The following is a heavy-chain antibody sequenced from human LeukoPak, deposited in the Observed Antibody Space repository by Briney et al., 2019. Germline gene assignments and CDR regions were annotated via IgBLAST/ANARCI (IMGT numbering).Heavy chain of an antibody. D-gene: IGHD6-19*01. Sequence: GGSLRLSCAASGFTFSSYGMHWVRQAPGKGLEWVAVIWYDGSNKYYADSVKGRFRLSRDNSKTTLYLQMNSLRAEDTAVYYCAKDILAVAGSWYFDYWGQGTLVTVSS. CDR2: IWYDGSNK. CDR1: GFTFSSYG. CDR3: AKDILAVAGSWYFDY. V-gene: IGHV3-33*06. J-gene: IGHJ4*02.